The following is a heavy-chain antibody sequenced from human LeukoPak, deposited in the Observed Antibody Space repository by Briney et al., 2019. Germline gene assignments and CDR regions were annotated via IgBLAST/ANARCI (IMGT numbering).Heavy chain of an antibody. CDR3: AKEPLSDSSGYYYEDDY. D-gene: IGHD3-22*01. CDR2: ISGSGGST. CDR1: GFTFSSYA. V-gene: IGHV3-23*01. J-gene: IGHJ4*02. Sequence: PGGSLRLSCAASGFTFSSYAMSWVRQAPGKGLEWVSAISGSGGSTYYADSVKGRFTISRDNSKNTLYLQMNSLRAEDTAVYYCAKEPLSDSSGYYYEDDYWGQGTLVTVSS.